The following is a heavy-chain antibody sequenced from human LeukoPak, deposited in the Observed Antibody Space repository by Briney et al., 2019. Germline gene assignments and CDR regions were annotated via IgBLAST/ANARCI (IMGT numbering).Heavy chain of an antibody. V-gene: IGHV3-20*04. D-gene: IGHD3-22*01. CDR3: ARPISYYYDSSGSLNYFDY. CDR1: GFTFDDYG. CDR2: INWNGGST. Sequence: GGSLRLSCAASGFTFDDYGMTWVRHVPGKGLEWVSGINWNGGSTVYADSVKGRFTISRDNAKNSLYLQMNSLRAQDTALYYCARPISYYYDSSGSLNYFDYWGQGTLVTVSS. J-gene: IGHJ4*02.